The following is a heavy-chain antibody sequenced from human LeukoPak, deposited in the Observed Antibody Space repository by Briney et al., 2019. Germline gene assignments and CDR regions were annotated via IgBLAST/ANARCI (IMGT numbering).Heavy chain of an antibody. CDR3: ARSNGGVPIGGGHSSGWADY. D-gene: IGHD6-25*01. V-gene: IGHV3-33*07. CDR1: GFTFSGYG. CDR2: IWPDGSNQ. Sequence: PGGSLRLSCAASGFTFSGYGMYWVRQAPGEGLEWVAIIWPDGSNQYYADSVKGRFTISRDNSRNTVYLQMNSLRAEDTAVYYCARSNGGVPIGGGHSSGWADYWGQGTLVTVSS. J-gene: IGHJ4*02.